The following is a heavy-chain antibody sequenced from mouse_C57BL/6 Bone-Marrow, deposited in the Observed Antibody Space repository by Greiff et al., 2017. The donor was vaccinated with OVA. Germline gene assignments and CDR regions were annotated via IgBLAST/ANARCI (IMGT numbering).Heavy chain of an antibody. Sequence: EVKVEESGGGLVKPGGSLKLSCAASGFTFSSYAMSWVRQTPEKRLEWVATISDGGSYTYYPDNVKGRFTISRDNAKNNLYLQMSHLKSEDTAMYYCARDHYPHWYFDVWGTGTTVTVSS. CDR1: GFTFSSYA. J-gene: IGHJ1*03. CDR3: ARDHYPHWYFDV. CDR2: ISDGGSYT. V-gene: IGHV5-4*01. D-gene: IGHD1-2*01.